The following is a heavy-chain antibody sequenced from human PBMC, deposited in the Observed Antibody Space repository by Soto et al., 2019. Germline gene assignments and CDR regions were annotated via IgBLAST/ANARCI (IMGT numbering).Heavy chain of an antibody. CDR1: GGAISSYY. CDR2: IYYSGST. J-gene: IGHJ4*02. CDR3: ARAFTRSLAY. Sequence: SETLSLTCTVSGGAISSYYWSWIRQPPGKGLEWIGYIYYSGSTNYNPSLKSRVTISVDTSKNQFSLKLSSVTAADTAVYYCARAFTRSLAYWGQGTLVTVSS. V-gene: IGHV4-59*01.